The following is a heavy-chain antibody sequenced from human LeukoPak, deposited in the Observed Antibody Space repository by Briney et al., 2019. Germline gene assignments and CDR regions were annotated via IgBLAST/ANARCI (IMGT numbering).Heavy chain of an antibody. D-gene: IGHD6-19*01. CDR1: GFTFSSYS. V-gene: IGHV3-21*01. J-gene: IGHJ4*02. Sequence: GGSLRLSCAASGFTFSSYSMNWVRQAPGKGLEWVSSISSSSSYIYYADSVKGRFTISRDNAKSSLYLQMNSLRAEDTAVYYCAREMKVSIAVAALDYWGQGTLVTVSS. CDR2: ISSSSSYI. CDR3: AREMKVSIAVAALDY.